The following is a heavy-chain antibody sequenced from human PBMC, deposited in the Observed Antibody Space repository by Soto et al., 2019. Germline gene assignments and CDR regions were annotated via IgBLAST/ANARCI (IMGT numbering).Heavy chain of an antibody. CDR3: ARGFGEPNWFDP. J-gene: IGHJ5*02. Sequence: QVQLQESGPGLVKPSETLSLTCTVSGGSVSSGSYYWSWIRQPPGKGLEWIGYIYYSGSTNYNPSLKSRVTISVDTSKNQFSLKLSCVTAADTAVYYCARGFGEPNWFDPWGQGTLVTVSS. CDR2: IYYSGST. V-gene: IGHV4-61*01. CDR1: GGSVSSGSYY. D-gene: IGHD3-10*01.